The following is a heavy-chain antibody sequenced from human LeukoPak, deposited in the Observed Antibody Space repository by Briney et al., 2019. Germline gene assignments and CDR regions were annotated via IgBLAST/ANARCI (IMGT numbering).Heavy chain of an antibody. CDR2: IIPIFGTA. CDR3: ARDRDGYIRASPQAGLP. V-gene: IGHV1-69*01. CDR1: GGTFSSYA. J-gene: IGHJ5*02. D-gene: IGHD5-24*01. Sequence: SVKVSCKASGGTFSSYAISWVRQAPGQGLEWMGGIIPIFGTANYAQKFQGRVTITADESTSTAYMELSSLRSEDTAVYYCARDRDGYIRASPQAGLPWGQGTLVTVSS.